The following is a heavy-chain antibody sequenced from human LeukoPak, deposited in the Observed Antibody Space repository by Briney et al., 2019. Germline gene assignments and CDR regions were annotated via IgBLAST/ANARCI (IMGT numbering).Heavy chain of an antibody. D-gene: IGHD5-12*01. CDR2: IKSKTDGGTT. CDR3: TVSGYSGYATLDY. V-gene: IGHV3-15*01. CDR1: GFTFSNAW. J-gene: IGHJ4*02. Sequence: GGSLRLSCAASGFTFSNAWMSWVRQAPGKGLEWVGRIKSKTDGGTTDYAAPVKGRFTISRDDSKNTLYLQMNSLKTEDTAVYYCTVSGYSGYATLDYWGQGTLVTVSS.